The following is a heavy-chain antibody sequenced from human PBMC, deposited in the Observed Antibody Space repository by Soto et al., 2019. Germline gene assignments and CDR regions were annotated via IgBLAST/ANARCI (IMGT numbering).Heavy chain of an antibody. J-gene: IGHJ4*02. CDR1: GYTFINYG. D-gene: IGHD3-16*02. V-gene: IGHV1-18*01. Sequence: QVQLVQSGAEVKNPGASVKVSCKTSGYTFINYGISWVRQAPGQGLEWMGWISAYNGNANYVQKLQGRVTMTTDTSTTTAYMELRSLRSDDTAVYYCARDMVTFGGVIALPDHWGQGTLVTVSS. CDR3: ARDMVTFGGVIALPDH. CDR2: ISAYNGNA.